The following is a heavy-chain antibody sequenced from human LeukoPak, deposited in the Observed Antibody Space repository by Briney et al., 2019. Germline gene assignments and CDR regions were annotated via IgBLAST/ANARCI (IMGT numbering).Heavy chain of an antibody. Sequence: PSQTLSLTCTVSGGSISSGGYCWNWIRQHPGKGLERIGYICYSGSTYYNPSLKSRVTISVDTSKNQFSLKLSSVTAADTAVYYCAREVTMVRGVVGLGYYGMDVWGQGTTVTVFS. CDR3: AREVTMVRGVVGLGYYGMDV. D-gene: IGHD3-10*01. CDR1: GGSISSGGYC. CDR2: ICYSGST. V-gene: IGHV4-31*03. J-gene: IGHJ6*02.